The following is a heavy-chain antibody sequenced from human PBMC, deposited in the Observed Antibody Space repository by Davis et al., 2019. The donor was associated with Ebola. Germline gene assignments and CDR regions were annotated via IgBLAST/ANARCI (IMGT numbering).Heavy chain of an antibody. V-gene: IGHV3-21*01. Sequence: GESLKISCATSGFIFSSSSMNWVRQVPGTGLELVSSISATTGYIYYADSVKGRFTISRDNAKNSLYLQMSSLRAEDTAVYYCARDAYSYGKTIDYWGQGTLVTVSS. CDR1: GFIFSSSS. CDR3: ARDAYSYGKTIDY. CDR2: ISATTGYI. J-gene: IGHJ4*02. D-gene: IGHD5-18*01.